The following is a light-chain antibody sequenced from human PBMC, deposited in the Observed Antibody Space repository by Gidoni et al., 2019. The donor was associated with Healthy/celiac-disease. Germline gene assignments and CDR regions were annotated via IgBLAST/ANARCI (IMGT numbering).Light chain of an antibody. CDR3: AAWDDSLNGWV. CDR2: SNN. J-gene: IGLJ3*02. Sequence: QSVLTQPPSASGTPGQRVPLSCSGSISNIGSNTVHWYQPLPGTATKLLIYSNNQRPSGVPDRFSGCKSGTAASLAISGLQYEDEADYYCAAWDDSLNGWVFGGGTKLTVL. V-gene: IGLV1-44*01. CDR1: ISNIGSNT.